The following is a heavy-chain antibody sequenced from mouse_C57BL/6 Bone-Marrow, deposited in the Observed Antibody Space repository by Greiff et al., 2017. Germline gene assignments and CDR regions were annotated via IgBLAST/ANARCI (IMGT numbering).Heavy chain of an antibody. V-gene: IGHV1-64*01. J-gene: IGHJ1*03. Sequence: VQLQQPGAELVKPGASVKLSCKASGYTFTSYWMHWVKQRPGQGLEWIGMIHPNSGSTNYNEKFKSKATLTVDKSSSTAYMQLSSLTSEDSAVYYCARRAGSSYGYFDVWGTGTTVTVSS. D-gene: IGHD1-1*01. CDR3: ARRAGSSYGYFDV. CDR2: IHPNSGST. CDR1: GYTFTSYW.